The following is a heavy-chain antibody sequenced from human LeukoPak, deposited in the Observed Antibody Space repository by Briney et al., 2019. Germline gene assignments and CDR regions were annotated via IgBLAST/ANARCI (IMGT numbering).Heavy chain of an antibody. V-gene: IGHV3-7*01. CDR2: IREDGNEK. Sequence: GGSLRLSCSASGFTFSSYWMSWVRQTTGKGLECVAKIREDGNEKFYVDSVEGRFTISRDNAKNSVYLQMNSLRVEDTAVYYCARDSLTMIVGRQKRGLDYWGQGTLVTVSS. J-gene: IGHJ4*02. CDR3: ARDSLTMIVGRQKRGLDY. D-gene: IGHD3-22*01. CDR1: GFTFSSYW.